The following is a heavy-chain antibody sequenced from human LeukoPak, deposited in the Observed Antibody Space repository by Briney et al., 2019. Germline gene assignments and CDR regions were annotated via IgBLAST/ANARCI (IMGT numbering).Heavy chain of an antibody. CDR3: ARARSHSIAAAGTDYFDY. CDR1: GYSFTSYW. Sequence: GESLKISCKGSGYSFTSYWIGWMRQMPGKGLEWMGIIYPGDSDTRYSPPFQGQVTISADKSISTAYLQWSSLKASDTAMYYCARARSHSIAAAGTDYFDYWGQGTLVTVSS. J-gene: IGHJ4*02. V-gene: IGHV5-51*01. D-gene: IGHD6-13*01. CDR2: IYPGDSDT.